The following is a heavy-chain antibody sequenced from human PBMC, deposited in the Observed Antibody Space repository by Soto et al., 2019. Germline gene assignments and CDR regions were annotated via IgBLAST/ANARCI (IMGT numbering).Heavy chain of an antibody. CDR2: IIPIFGTA. J-gene: IGHJ4*02. CDR1: GGTFSSYA. D-gene: IGHD2-21*02. V-gene: IGHV1-69*12. CDR3: ARDGGKTGTYCGGDCYNDFDY. Sequence: QVQLVQSGAAVKKPGSSVKVSCKASGGTFSSYAISWVRQAPGQGLEWMGGIIPIFGTANYAQKFQGRVTITADESTSTAYMELSSLRSEDTAVYYCARDGGKTGTYCGGDCYNDFDYWGQGTLVTVSS.